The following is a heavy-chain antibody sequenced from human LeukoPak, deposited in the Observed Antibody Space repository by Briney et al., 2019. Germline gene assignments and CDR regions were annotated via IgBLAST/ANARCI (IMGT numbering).Heavy chain of an antibody. CDR1: GGSFSGYY. CDR3: ARERGYCSGGSCRAFDY. CDR2: INHSGST. D-gene: IGHD2-15*01. Sequence: SETLSLTCAVYGGSFSGYYWSWIRQPPGKGLEWIGEINHSGSTNYNPSLKSRVTISVDTSKTQFSLKLSSVTAADTAVYYCARERGYCSGGSCRAFDYWGQGTLVTVSP. J-gene: IGHJ4*02. V-gene: IGHV4-34*01.